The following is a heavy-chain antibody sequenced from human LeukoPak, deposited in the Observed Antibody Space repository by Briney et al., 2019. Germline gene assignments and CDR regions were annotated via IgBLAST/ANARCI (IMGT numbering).Heavy chain of an antibody. D-gene: IGHD5-18*01. J-gene: IGHJ4*02. V-gene: IGHV4-4*07. CDR1: GGSISFYY. Sequence: SETLSLTCTVSGGSISFYYWRWIRQPAGKGLEWIGRVYTSGSTNYNPSLKSRVTMSVDTSKNQISLKLSSVTAADTAVYYCARISVGYSYGPFDYWGQGTLVTVSS. CDR3: ARISVGYSYGPFDY. CDR2: VYTSGST.